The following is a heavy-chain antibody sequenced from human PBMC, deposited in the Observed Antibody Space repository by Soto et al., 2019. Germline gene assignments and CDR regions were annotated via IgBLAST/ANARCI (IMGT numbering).Heavy chain of an antibody. CDR2: IIPIFGTA. CDR1: GGTFSSYA. D-gene: IGHD6-19*01. J-gene: IGHJ4*02. V-gene: IGHV1-69*06. CDR3: ARAGGSSSGWYTRAHFDY. Sequence: QVQLVQSGAEVKKPGSSVKVSCKASGGTFSSYAISWVRQAPGQGLEWMGGIIPIFGTANSAQKFQGRVTITADKCTSTAYMELSSLRSEDTAVYYCARAGGSSSGWYTRAHFDYWGQGTLVTVSS.